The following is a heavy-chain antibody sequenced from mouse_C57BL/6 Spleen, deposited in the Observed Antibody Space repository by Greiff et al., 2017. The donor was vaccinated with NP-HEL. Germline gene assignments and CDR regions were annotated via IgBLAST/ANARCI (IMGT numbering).Heavy chain of an antibody. CDR1: GYTFTDYE. CDR3: TRTGYSNYVRYFDV. V-gene: IGHV1-15*01. CDR2: IDPETGGT. J-gene: IGHJ1*03. Sequence: QVQLKQSGAELVRPGASVTLSCKASGYTFTDYEMHWVKQTPVHGLEWIGAIDPETGGTAYNQKFKGKAILTADKSSSTAYMELRSLTSEDSAVYYCTRTGYSNYVRYFDVWGTGTTVTVSS. D-gene: IGHD2-5*01.